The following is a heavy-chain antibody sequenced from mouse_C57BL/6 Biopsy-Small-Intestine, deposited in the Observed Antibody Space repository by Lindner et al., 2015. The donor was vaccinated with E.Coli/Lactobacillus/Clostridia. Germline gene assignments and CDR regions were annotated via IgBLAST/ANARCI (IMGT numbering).Heavy chain of an antibody. V-gene: IGHV1-34*02. CDR1: GYTFTDYN. CDR3: ARLRDDRLTD. D-gene: IGHD1-2*01. J-gene: IGHJ2*01. Sequence: VQLQESGPELVKPGASVKISCKASGYTFTDYNMDWVKQSHGKSLEWIGYIYPNNGGTGYNQKFKSKATLTVDKSSNTAYMELHSLTSEDSAVYYCARLRDDRLTDWGQGTTLTVSS. CDR2: IYPNNGGT.